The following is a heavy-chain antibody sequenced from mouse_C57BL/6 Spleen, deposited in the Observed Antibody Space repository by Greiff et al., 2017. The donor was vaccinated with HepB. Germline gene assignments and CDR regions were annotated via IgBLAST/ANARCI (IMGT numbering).Heavy chain of an antibody. Sequence: VQLQQSGAELARPGASVKLSCKASGYTFTSYGISWVKQRTGQGLEWIGEIYPRSGNTYYNEKFKGKATLTADKSSSTAYMELRSLTSEDSAVYVCARRDYGSSPGFAYWGQGTLVTVSA. J-gene: IGHJ3*01. D-gene: IGHD1-1*01. CDR1: GYTFTSYG. V-gene: IGHV1-81*01. CDR3: ARRDYGSSPGFAY. CDR2: IYPRSGNT.